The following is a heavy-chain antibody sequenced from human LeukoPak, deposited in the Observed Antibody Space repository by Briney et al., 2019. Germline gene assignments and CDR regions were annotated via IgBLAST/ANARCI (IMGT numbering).Heavy chain of an antibody. Sequence: PGGSLRLSCAASGFTFSSHWMHWVRQAPGKGLVWVSRINGDGSNTTYADSVKGRFTISRDNAKNPLYLQMNSLRAEDTAVYYCARDRHSSSSWYPHYYYYYGMDVWGQGTTVTVSS. CDR2: INGDGSNT. J-gene: IGHJ6*02. V-gene: IGHV3-74*03. CDR3: ARDRHSSSSWYPHYYYYYGMDV. D-gene: IGHD6-13*01. CDR1: GFTFSSHW.